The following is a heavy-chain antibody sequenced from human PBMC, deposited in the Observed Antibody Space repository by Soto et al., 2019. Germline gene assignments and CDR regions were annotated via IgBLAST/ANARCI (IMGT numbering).Heavy chain of an antibody. D-gene: IGHD6-6*01. CDR1: GFTFTNDA. CDR2: ISDNGGNT. CDR3: ARDIGNGETEYSFYGMDV. J-gene: IGHJ6*02. Sequence: GGSLRLSCTASGFTFTNDAMSWVRQASGKGLEWVSFISDNGGNTYYADAVKGRFTISRDNSKNTLYLQMNSLRAEDTAVYYCARDIGNGETEYSFYGMDVWGQGTKVTVYS. V-gene: IGHV3-23*01.